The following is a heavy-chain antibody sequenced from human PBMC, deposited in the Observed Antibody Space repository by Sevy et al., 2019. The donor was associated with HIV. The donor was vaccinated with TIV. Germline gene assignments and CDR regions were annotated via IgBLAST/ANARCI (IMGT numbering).Heavy chain of an antibody. Sequence: SETLSLTCAVYGGSFSGYYWSWIRQPPVKGLEWIGEINHSGSTNYNPSLKSRVTISVDTSKNQFSLKLSSVTAADTAVYYCAREGIVATTRGWFDPWGQGTLVTVSS. CDR2: INHSGST. CDR3: AREGIVATTRGWFDP. J-gene: IGHJ5*02. CDR1: GGSFSGYY. V-gene: IGHV4-34*01. D-gene: IGHD5-12*01.